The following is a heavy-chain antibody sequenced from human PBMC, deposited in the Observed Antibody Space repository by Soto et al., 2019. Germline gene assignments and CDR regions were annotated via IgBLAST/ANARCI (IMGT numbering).Heavy chain of an antibody. CDR2: ISSSGSTI. CDR1: GFTFSSYE. Sequence: PGGSLRLSCAASGFTFSSYEMNWVRQAPGKGLEWVSYISSSGSTIYYADSVKGRFTISRDNAKNSLYLQMNSLRAEDTAVYYCARERGGAYCGGDCYSPFSYYYYGMDDWGQGTTVTVSS. V-gene: IGHV3-48*03. CDR3: ARERGGAYCGGDCYSPFSYYYYGMDD. J-gene: IGHJ6*02. D-gene: IGHD2-21*02.